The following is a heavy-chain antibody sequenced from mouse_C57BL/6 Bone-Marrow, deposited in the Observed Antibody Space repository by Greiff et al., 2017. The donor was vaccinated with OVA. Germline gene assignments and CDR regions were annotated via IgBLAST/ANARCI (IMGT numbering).Heavy chain of an antibody. D-gene: IGHD1-1*01. J-gene: IGHJ4*01. Sequence: QVQLQQSGAELVRPGASVKLSCKASGYTFTSYGISWVKQRTGQGLEWIGEIYPRSGNTYYNVKFKGKATLTADKSSSTAYMELRSLTSEDSAVYFCARIGYGSSYGAMDYWGQGTSVTVSS. CDR1: GYTFTSYG. CDR3: ARIGYGSSYGAMDY. V-gene: IGHV1-81*01. CDR2: IYPRSGNT.